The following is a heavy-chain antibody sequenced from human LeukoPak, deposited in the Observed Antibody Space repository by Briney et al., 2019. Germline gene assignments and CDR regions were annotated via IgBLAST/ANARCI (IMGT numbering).Heavy chain of an antibody. V-gene: IGHV1-2*02. CDR2: INPNRGDT. D-gene: IGHD2-2*01. Sequence: GASVKVSCTASGYTFTGHYLHWVRQAPGQGLEWMGWINPNRGDTNYAQKFQDSVTMTRDTSSSTAYMELRRLTSDDTAVYYCARLADCSSSSCRSFDYWGQGTLVTVSS. CDR3: ARLADCSSSSCRSFDY. J-gene: IGHJ4*02. CDR1: GYTFTGHY.